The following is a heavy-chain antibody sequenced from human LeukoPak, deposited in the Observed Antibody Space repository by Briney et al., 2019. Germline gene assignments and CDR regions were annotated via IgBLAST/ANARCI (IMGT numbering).Heavy chain of an antibody. CDR2: INSDGSIT. D-gene: IGHD5-12*01. J-gene: IGHJ4*02. CDR1: GFTFSGSW. Sequence: GGSLRLSCAASGFTFSGSWMHWVRQAPGKGLVWVSRINSDGSITTYADSVKGRFTISRDNSKNTLYLQMNSLRGDDTAVYYCANPQSRGYDYLDYWGQGTLVTVSS. V-gene: IGHV3-74*01. CDR3: ANPQSRGYDYLDY.